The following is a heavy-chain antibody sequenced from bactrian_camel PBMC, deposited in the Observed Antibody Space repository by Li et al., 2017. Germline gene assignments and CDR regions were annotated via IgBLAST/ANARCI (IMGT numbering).Heavy chain of an antibody. CDR2: IDRDGST. V-gene: IGHV3S53*01. D-gene: IGHD7*01. CDR1: GCISTSTYC. CDR3: AAESTTPCVADGVWIEYDYKY. Sequence: HVQLVESGGGSVQAGGSLRLDCAASGCISTSTYCMGWFRQAPGKEREGVAYIDRDGSTTYADSVKGRFTISKDNAKNTLSLQMNSLTPEDTAMYYCAAESTTPCVADGVWIEYDYKYWGQGTQVTVS. J-gene: IGHJ4*01.